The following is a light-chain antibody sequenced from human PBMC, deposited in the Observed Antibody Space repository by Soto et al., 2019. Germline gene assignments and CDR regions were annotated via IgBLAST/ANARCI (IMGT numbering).Light chain of an antibody. V-gene: IGLV2-14*01. CDR2: EVS. CDR3: SSYSSSSTLV. CDR1: SSDVGGYNY. J-gene: IGLJ1*01. Sequence: QSVLTQPASVSGSPGQSITIACTGTSSDVGGYNYVSWFQQHPGKAPKLMISEVSNRPSGVSNRFSASKSGNTASLTISGPQSEDEAPYSCSSYSSSSTLVFGTGTKLTVL.